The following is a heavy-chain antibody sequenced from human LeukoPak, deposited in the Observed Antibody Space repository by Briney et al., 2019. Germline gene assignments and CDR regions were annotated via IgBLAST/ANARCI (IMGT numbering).Heavy chain of an antibody. CDR2: ISYDGSNK. Sequence: GGSLRLSCAASGFTFSSYAMHWVRQAPGKGLEWVAVISYDGSNKYYADSVKGRFAISRDNSKNTLYLQMNSLRAEDTAVYYCARDKPRTGSDAFDIWGQGTMVTVSS. D-gene: IGHD1-26*01. CDR1: GFTFSSYA. V-gene: IGHV3-30*09. J-gene: IGHJ3*02. CDR3: ARDKPRTGSDAFDI.